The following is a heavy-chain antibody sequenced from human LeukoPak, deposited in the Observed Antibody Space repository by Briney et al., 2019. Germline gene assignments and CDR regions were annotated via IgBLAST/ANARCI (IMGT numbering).Heavy chain of an antibody. J-gene: IGHJ3*01. CDR2: ISGSGRNT. CDR3: ARDEIPSGT. V-gene: IGHV3-23*01. Sequence: GGSLRLSCAASGFIFNNYALSWVRQTPGKGLEWVSAISGSGRNTYYADSVKGRFTISRDNSRSTVDLQMNSLRVEDTGIYYCARDEIPSGTWGQGTMVIVSS. CDR1: GFIFNNYA. D-gene: IGHD6-25*01.